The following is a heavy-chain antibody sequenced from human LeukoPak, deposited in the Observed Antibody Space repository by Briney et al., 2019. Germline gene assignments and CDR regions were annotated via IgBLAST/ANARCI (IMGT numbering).Heavy chain of an antibody. D-gene: IGHD2-21*02. V-gene: IGHV1-69*05. CDR2: IIPIFGTA. CDR1: GGTFSIYA. CDR3: LIVVTAVYYFDY. Sequence: SVKVSCKASGGTFSIYAISWVRQAPGQGLEWMGRIIPIFGTANYAQKFQGRVTITTDESTSTAYMELSSLRSEDTAVYYCLIVVTAVYYFDYWGQGTLVTVSS. J-gene: IGHJ4*02.